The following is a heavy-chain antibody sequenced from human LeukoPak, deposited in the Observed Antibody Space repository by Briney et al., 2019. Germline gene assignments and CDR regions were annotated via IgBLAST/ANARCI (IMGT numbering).Heavy chain of an antibody. V-gene: IGHV3-30*02. CDR3: AKEPYCSSTSCYALDI. CDR1: GFTFSSYG. D-gene: IGHD2-2*01. J-gene: IGHJ3*02. Sequence: GGSLRLSCAASGFTFSSYGMHWVRQAPGKGLEWVAFIRYDGSNKYNADSVKGRFTISRDNSKDTLYLQMNSLRAEDTAVYYCAKEPYCSSTSCYALDIWGQGTMVTVSS. CDR2: IRYDGSNK.